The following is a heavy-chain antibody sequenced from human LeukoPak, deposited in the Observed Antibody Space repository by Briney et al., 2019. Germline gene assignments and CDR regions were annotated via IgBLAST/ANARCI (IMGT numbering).Heavy chain of an antibody. CDR2: ISYDGSNK. Sequence: TGGSLRLSCAASGFTFSSYGMHWVRQAPGKGLEWVAVISYDGSNKYYADSVKGRFTISRDNAKNSLYLQMNSLRVEDTAVYYCARRRGSYCFDYWGQGTLVTVSS. CDR3: ARRRGSYCFDY. CDR1: GFTFSSYG. J-gene: IGHJ4*02. D-gene: IGHD2-15*01. V-gene: IGHV3-30*03.